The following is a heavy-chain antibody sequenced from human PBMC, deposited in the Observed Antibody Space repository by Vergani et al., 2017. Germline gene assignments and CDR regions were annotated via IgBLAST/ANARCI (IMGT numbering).Heavy chain of an antibody. CDR2: IYYSGST. J-gene: IGHJ4*02. V-gene: IGHV4-59*01. CDR1: GVSISSSY. Sequence: QVQLQESGPGLVKPSETLSLTCNVSGVSISSSYWSWIRQPPGRGLEWIGYIYYSGSTNYNPSLRSRVTISVDPSRNQFSLKLSSVTAADTAVYYCARGVRDIVATKGVDYFDYWGQGTLVTVSS. CDR3: ARGVRDIVATKGVDYFDY. D-gene: IGHD5-12*01.